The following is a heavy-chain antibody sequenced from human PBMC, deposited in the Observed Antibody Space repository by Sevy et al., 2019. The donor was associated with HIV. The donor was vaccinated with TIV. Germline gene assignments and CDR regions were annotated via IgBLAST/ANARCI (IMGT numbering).Heavy chain of an antibody. Sequence: GGSLRLSCTASGFISSPYWMHWVRQAPGKGLVWVSRINPEGSITSYADAVKGRFTISRDNAKNTLYLQMISLRAEDTAVYYCAKAGYYYDSSGFDWFDAWGQGTLVTVSS. CDR3: AKAGYYYDSSGFDWFDA. CDR2: INPEGSIT. D-gene: IGHD3-22*01. CDR1: GFISSPYW. J-gene: IGHJ5*02. V-gene: IGHV3-74*01.